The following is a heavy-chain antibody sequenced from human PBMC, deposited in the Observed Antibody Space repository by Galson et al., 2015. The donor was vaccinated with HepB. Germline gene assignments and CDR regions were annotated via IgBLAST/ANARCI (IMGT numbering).Heavy chain of an antibody. Sequence: SLRLSCAASGFTFSSYAMHWVRQAPGKGLEWVAVIWYDGSNKYYADSVKGRFTISRDNSKNTLYLQMNSLRAEDTAVYYCARGATYYDFWSGGTAGDFDIWGQGTMVTVSS. D-gene: IGHD3-3*01. CDR2: IWYDGSNK. V-gene: IGHV3-33*01. CDR1: GFTFSSYA. CDR3: ARGATYYDFWSGGTAGDFDI. J-gene: IGHJ3*02.